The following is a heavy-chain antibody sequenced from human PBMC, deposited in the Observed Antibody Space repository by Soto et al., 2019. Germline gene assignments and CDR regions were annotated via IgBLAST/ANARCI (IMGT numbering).Heavy chain of an antibody. J-gene: IGHJ4*02. CDR3: ARSKSPSSLRVGSSSIAVAGTTGY. V-gene: IGHV1-69*13. Sequence: GASVKVSCKASGGTFSSYAISWVRQAPGQGLEWMGGIIPIFGTANYAQKFQGRVTITADESTSTAYMELSSLRSEDTAVYYCARSKSPSSLRVGSSSIAVAGTTGYWGQGTLVTVSS. D-gene: IGHD6-19*01. CDR1: GGTFSSYA. CDR2: IIPIFGTA.